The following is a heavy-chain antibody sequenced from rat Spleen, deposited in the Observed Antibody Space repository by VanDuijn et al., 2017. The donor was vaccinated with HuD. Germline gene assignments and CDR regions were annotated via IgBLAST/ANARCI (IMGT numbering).Heavy chain of an antibody. CDR2: ISWGGSKT. Sequence: EVQLVESDGGLVQPGGSLKLSCAASGFTFSDYYMAWVRQAPTKGLEWVASISWGGSKTYYPDNVKGRFTISRDNAKNALYLQMNNLRSEDTAIYYCTRRGTEGIDYWGQGVMVTVSS. CDR1: GFTFSDYY. V-gene: IGHV5-7*01. CDR3: TRRGTEGIDY. D-gene: IGHD1-11*01. J-gene: IGHJ2*01.